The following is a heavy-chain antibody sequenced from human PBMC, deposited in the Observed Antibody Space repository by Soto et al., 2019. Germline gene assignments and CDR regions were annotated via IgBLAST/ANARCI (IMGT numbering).Heavy chain of an antibody. CDR3: ARLHGSGAGCYIDY. J-gene: IGHJ4*02. CDR2: IYHSGST. Sequence: SETLSLTCAVSGCSSSSSNWWSWFRQPPGKGLEWIGEIYHSGSTNYNPSLKSRVTISVDKSKNQFSLKLSSVTAADTAVYYWARLHGSGAGCYIDYRGQGTLVTVSS. CDR1: GCSSSSSNW. D-gene: IGHD2-15*01. V-gene: IGHV4-4*02.